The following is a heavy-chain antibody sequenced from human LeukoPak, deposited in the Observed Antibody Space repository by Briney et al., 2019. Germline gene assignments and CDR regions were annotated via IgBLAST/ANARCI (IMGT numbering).Heavy chain of an antibody. D-gene: IGHD2-15*01. V-gene: IGHV2-5*01. CDR1: GFSFSSGGVG. J-gene: IGHJ3*02. Sequence: SGPTLVNPTQTLALTCTFSGFSFSSGGVGVGLIRQPPGGALEWLGVIYENDEKLYSSSLQNRLSITKDTSKNQVVLTMANMDPVDTATYYCAHRHRGVASDIWGQGTMVTVSS. CDR3: AHRHRGVASDI. CDR2: IYENDEK.